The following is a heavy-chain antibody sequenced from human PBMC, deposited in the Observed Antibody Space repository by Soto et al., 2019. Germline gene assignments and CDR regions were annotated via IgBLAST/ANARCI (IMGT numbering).Heavy chain of an antibody. CDR2: INHSGST. CDR3: ARSEVTGGSYRFDY. D-gene: IGHD1-26*01. V-gene: IGHV4-34*01. J-gene: IGHJ4*02. CDR1: GGSFSGYY. Sequence: QVQLQQWGAGLLKPSETLSLTCAVYGGSFSGYYWSWIRQPPGKGLEWIGEINHSGSTNYNPSLKSRVTLSVDTSKNQFSLKLSSVTAADTAVYYCARSEVTGGSYRFDYWGQGTLVTVSS.